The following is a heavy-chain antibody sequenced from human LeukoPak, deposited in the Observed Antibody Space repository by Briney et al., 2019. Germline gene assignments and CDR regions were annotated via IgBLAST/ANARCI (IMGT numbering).Heavy chain of an antibody. CDR2: ISSSGSTI. V-gene: IGHV3-11*01. CDR1: GFTFSDYY. Sequence: GGSVRLSCAASGFTFSDYYMSWIRQAPGKGLEWVSYISSSGSTIYYADSVKGRFTISRDNAKNSLYLQMNSLRAEDTAVYYCARDALWFGDIYYYGMDVWGQGTTVTVSS. D-gene: IGHD3-10*01. J-gene: IGHJ6*02. CDR3: ARDALWFGDIYYYGMDV.